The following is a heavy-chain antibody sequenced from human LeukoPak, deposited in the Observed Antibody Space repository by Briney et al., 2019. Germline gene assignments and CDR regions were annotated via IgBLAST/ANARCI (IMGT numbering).Heavy chain of an antibody. Sequence: GGSLRLSCAASGFTVSTFYMSWVRQAPGKGLEWVSVHYSGENTNYADSVKGRFTISRDNSKNTLYLQMNSLRAEDTAVYYCARDGAAGVLDIWGQGTMVIVSS. D-gene: IGHD4/OR15-4a*01. V-gene: IGHV3-66*01. CDR2: HYSGENT. CDR1: GFTVSTFY. J-gene: IGHJ3*02. CDR3: ARDGAAGVLDI.